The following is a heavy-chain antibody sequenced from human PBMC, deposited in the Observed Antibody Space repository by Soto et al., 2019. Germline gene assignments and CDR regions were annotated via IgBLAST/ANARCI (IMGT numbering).Heavy chain of an antibody. Sequence: GGSLRLSCAASGFTFSSYDMHWIRQTTGKGLELISAIGTAGDTYYPGSVKGRFNISRENAKNSLYLQMNSLRADDTAVYYCARVERGWTSFHDYWGQGTLVTVSS. CDR3: ARVERGWTSFHDY. V-gene: IGHV3-13*01. D-gene: IGHD6-19*01. J-gene: IGHJ4*02. CDR1: GFTFSSYD. CDR2: IGTAGDT.